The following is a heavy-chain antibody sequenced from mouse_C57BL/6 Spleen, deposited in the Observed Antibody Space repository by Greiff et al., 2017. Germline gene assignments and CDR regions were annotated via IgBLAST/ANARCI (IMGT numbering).Heavy chain of an antibody. CDR2: INPTNGGT. CDR3: ARSGLRLRLYAMDY. D-gene: IGHD3-2*02. V-gene: IGHV1-53*01. J-gene: IGHJ4*01. Sequence: QVQLKQPGTELVMPGASVKLSCKASGYTFTSYWMHWVKQRPGQGLEWIGNINPTNGGTNYNEKFKSKATLTVDKSSSTAYMQLSSLTSEDSAVYYCARSGLRLRLYAMDYWGQGTSVTVSS. CDR1: GYTFTSYW.